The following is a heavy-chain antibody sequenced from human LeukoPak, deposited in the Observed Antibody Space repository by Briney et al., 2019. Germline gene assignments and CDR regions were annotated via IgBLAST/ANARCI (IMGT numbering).Heavy chain of an antibody. CDR1: GFTFDDYV. CDR3: AKDRDDYGDYRAFDY. Sequence: GGSLRLSCAASGFTFDDYVMHWVRQAPGKGLERGSGISWNSGSIGYADSVKGRFTISRDNAKNSLYLQMNSLRAEDTALYYCAKDRDDYGDYRAFDYWGQGTLVTVSS. CDR2: ISWNSGSI. J-gene: IGHJ4*02. V-gene: IGHV3-9*01. D-gene: IGHD4-17*01.